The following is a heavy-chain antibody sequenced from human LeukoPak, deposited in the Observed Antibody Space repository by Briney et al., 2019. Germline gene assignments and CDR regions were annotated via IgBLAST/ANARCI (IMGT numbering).Heavy chain of an antibody. V-gene: IGHV3-15*07. Sequence: PGGSLRLSCAASGFTFSNAWMNWVRQAPGKGLEWVGRIKSKTDGGTTDYAAPVKGRFTISRDDSKNTLYLQMNSLKTEDTAVYYCTTDLYYYDSSGYYDGEVDYWGQGTLVTVSS. CDR3: TTDLYYYDSSGYYDGEVDY. D-gene: IGHD3-22*01. CDR1: GFTFSNAW. CDR2: IKSKTDGGTT. J-gene: IGHJ4*02.